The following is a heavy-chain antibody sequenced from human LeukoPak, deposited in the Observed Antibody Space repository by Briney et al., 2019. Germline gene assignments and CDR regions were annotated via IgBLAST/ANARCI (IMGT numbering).Heavy chain of an antibody. CDR3: ARKYCSTTSCLFDN. Sequence: QARGSLRLSCADSGFTFSSYAMSWGRHAPEKGLEWGSAISGSGGSTYYADSVKCRFTISRDNSKNTLYLQMNSLRAEDTAVYYCARKYCSTTSCLFDNWGQGTLVTVSS. J-gene: IGHJ4*02. D-gene: IGHD2-2*01. CDR2: ISGSGGST. CDR1: GFTFSSYA. V-gene: IGHV3-23*01.